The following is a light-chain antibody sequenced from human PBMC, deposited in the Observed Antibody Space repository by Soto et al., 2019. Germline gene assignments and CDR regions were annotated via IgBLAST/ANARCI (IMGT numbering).Light chain of an antibody. CDR3: ERYGSSSRT. Sequence: DIRMTQSPSSLSASVGITYTITCLGSQSLRNDLGLYQQKPGKAPKRLIYVYSGLQSGVRSRFSGSGSGTDITLTISRLEPEDFAVYYCERYGSSSRTFGQGTKVDIK. V-gene: IGKV1-17*01. J-gene: IGKJ1*01. CDR2: VYS. CDR1: QSLRND.